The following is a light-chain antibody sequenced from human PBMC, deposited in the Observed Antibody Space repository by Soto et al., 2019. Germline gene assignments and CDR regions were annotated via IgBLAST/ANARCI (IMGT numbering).Light chain of an antibody. CDR2: VAS. Sequence: DIQLTQSPSFLSASVGDRVTITCRASQGISTYLAWYQQKSGKAPKLLIYVASTLQSGVPSRFSGRGSGTEFTVTISSLQPEDLATYYCQQLYSYPYTFGQGTKLEI. J-gene: IGKJ2*01. V-gene: IGKV1-9*01. CDR3: QQLYSYPYT. CDR1: QGISTY.